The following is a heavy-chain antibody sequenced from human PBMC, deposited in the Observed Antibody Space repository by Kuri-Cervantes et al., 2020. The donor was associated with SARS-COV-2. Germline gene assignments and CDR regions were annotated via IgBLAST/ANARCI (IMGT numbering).Heavy chain of an antibody. Sequence: GGSLRLSCVASGFTFNTCTINWVRQAPGKALEWVSSISGSGSYMYYADSVKGRFTISKDSAKNSLYLQMNSLRAEDTAVYYCARDGYSSFDYWGQGTLVTVSS. J-gene: IGHJ4*02. D-gene: IGHD6-13*01. CDR2: ISGSGSYM. V-gene: IGHV3-21*01. CDR3: ARDGYSSFDY. CDR1: GFTFNTCT.